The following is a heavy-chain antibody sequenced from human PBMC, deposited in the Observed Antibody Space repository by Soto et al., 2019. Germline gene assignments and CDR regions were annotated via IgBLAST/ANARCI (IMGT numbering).Heavy chain of an antibody. CDR1: GGSISSSY. CDR3: ARDKYCSGGSCRKNWFDP. CDR2: IYDDGSA. J-gene: IGHJ5*02. V-gene: IGHV4-59*01. Sequence: SETLSLTCTVSGGSISSSYWSWIRQPPGKGLEWLAYIYDDGSANYNPSLKSRATISLDMSKNQFSLKLTSVTAADTAVYYCARDKYCSGGSCRKNWFDPWGQGTLVTVPS. D-gene: IGHD2-15*01.